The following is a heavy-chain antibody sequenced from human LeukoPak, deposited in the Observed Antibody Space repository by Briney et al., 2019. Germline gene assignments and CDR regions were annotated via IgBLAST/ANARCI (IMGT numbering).Heavy chain of an antibody. J-gene: IGHJ4*02. CDR3: TTEGPHTSAYYFDY. V-gene: IGHV3-15*01. Sequence: GGSLRLSCAASGFTFSNVWMSWVRQAPGKRLEWVGRIKRKTDGGTIDYAAPVKGRFTISGDDSKDTLYLQMSSLKIEDTAVYYCTTEGPHTSAYYFDYWGQGTLVTVSS. CDR2: IKRKTDGGTI. CDR1: GFTFSNVW. D-gene: IGHD3-22*01.